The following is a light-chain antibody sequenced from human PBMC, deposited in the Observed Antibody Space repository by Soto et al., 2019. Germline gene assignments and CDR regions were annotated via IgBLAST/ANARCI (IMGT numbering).Light chain of an antibody. Sequence: QSVLTQPPSVSAAPGETVTISCSGSSSNIGTSYVSWYHQLPGTAPKVLIYDNIKRPSGIPDRFSGSKSGTSVTLSITGLQTGDEAVYYCATWDSSLTDVVFGGGTKVTVL. CDR3: ATWDSSLTDVV. CDR2: DNI. J-gene: IGLJ3*02. CDR1: SSNIGTSY. V-gene: IGLV1-51*01.